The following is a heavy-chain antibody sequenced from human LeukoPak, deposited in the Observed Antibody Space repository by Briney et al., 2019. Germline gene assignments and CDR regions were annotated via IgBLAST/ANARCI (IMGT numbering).Heavy chain of an antibody. D-gene: IGHD3-22*01. J-gene: IGHJ3*02. CDR2: INPSGGST. CDR3: ARGFDYYDSSGYNSDAFDI. CDR1: GYTFTGYY. V-gene: IGHV1-46*01. Sequence: ASVKVSCKASGYTFTGYYMHWVRQAPGQGLEWMGMINPSGGSTSYAQKFQGRVTMTRDTSTSTVYMELSSLRYDDTAVYYCARGFDYYDSSGYNSDAFDIWGQGTMVTVSS.